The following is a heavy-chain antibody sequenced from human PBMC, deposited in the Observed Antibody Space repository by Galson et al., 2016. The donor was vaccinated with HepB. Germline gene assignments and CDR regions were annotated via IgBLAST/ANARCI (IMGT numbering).Heavy chain of an antibody. Sequence: CAISGDSVSSNSAAWNWIRQSPSRGLEWLGRTCYKSKWHNDYAPSVKSRITINPDTSKNLFSLPLHSVTPEDTAVYYCARGETAPATDWYFDLWGRGTLVTVSS. CDR1: GDSVSSNSAA. J-gene: IGHJ2*01. D-gene: IGHD2-15*01. CDR3: ARGETAPATDWYFDL. V-gene: IGHV6-1*01. CDR2: TCYKSKWHN.